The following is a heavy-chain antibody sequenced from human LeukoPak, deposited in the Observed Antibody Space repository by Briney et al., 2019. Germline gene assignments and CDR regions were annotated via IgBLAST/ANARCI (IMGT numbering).Heavy chain of an antibody. J-gene: IGHJ4*02. CDR2: IRYDASDK. Sequence: GGSLRLSCAASGFTFSSYGMHWVRQAPGKGLELVAFIRYDASDKYYADSVKGRFTISRDNSKNTVYLQMDSLVAEDAAVYYCAKTTSYSGYGFDYWGQGTLVTVSS. V-gene: IGHV3-30*02. D-gene: IGHD5-12*01. CDR1: GFTFSSYG. CDR3: AKTTSYSGYGFDY.